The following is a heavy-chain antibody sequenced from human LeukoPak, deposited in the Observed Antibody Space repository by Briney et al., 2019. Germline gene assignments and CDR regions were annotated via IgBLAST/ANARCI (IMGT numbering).Heavy chain of an antibody. Sequence: SVKDSCKASGFTFTSSAVQWVRQARGQRLEWIGWIVVGSGNTNYAQKFQERVTITRDMSTSTADMELSSLRSEDTAVYYCAAHIAVVPADLYYYYVDVWGKGTTVTVSS. D-gene: IGHD2-2*01. CDR1: GFTFTSSA. J-gene: IGHJ6*03. V-gene: IGHV1-58*01. CDR2: IVVGSGNT. CDR3: AAHIAVVPADLYYYYVDV.